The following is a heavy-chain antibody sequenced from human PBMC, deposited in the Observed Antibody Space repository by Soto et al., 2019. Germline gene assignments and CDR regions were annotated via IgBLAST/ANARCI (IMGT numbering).Heavy chain of an antibody. CDR1: GFTFSSYS. V-gene: IGHV3-21*01. Sequence: EVQLVESGGGLVKPGGSLRLSCAASGFTFSSYSMNWVRQAPGKGLEWVSSISSSSSYIYYADSVKGRFTISRDNAKNSLYLQMNSLRAEDTAVYYCARGKPGGQRLFDYWGQGTLVTVSS. D-gene: IGHD2-15*01. CDR3: ARGKPGGQRLFDY. CDR2: ISSSSSYI. J-gene: IGHJ4*02.